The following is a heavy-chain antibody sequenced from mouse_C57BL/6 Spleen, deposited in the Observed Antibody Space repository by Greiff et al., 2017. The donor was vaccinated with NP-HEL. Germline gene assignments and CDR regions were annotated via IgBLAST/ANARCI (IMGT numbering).Heavy chain of an antibody. D-gene: IGHD2-1*01. CDR1: GYAFSSSW. V-gene: IGHV1-82*01. CDR2: IYPGDGDT. Sequence: VKLQESGPELVKPGASVKISCKASGYAFSSSWMNWVKQRPGKGLEWIGRIYPGDGDTNYNGKFKGKATLTADKSSSTAYMQLSSLTSEDSAVYFCAREAALYYNAMDYWGQGTSVTVSS. J-gene: IGHJ4*01. CDR3: AREAALYYNAMDY.